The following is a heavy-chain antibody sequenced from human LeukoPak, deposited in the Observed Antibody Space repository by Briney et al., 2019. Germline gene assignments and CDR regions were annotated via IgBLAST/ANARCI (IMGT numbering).Heavy chain of an antibody. Sequence: TGGSLRLSCAASGFIFSSYAMHWVRQAPGKGLEWVALISYDGSNKYYADSVKGRFAISRDNSKNTLYLQINSLRAEDTAVYYCAREDLADYWGQGTLVTVSS. J-gene: IGHJ4*02. CDR2: ISYDGSNK. CDR3: AREDLADY. V-gene: IGHV3-30*09. CDR1: GFIFSSYA.